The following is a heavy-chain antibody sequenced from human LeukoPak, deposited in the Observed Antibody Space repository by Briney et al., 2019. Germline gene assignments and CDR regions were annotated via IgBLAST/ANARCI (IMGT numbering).Heavy chain of an antibody. V-gene: IGHV6-1*01. Sequence: SQTLSLTCAISGDSVPSNSVAWNWIRQSPSRGLEWLGRTYYRSKWYNDYAVSVKSRITINPDTSKNQFSLQLNSVTPEDTAVYYCARGRYSSGWPVGFDPWGQGTLVTVSS. CDR1: GDSVPSNSVA. D-gene: IGHD6-19*01. CDR3: ARGRYSSGWPVGFDP. CDR2: TYYRSKWYN. J-gene: IGHJ5*02.